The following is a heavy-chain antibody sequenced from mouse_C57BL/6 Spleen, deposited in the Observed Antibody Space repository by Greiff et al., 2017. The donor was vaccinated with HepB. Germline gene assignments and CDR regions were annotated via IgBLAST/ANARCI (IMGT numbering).Heavy chain of an antibody. V-gene: IGHV1-54*01. J-gene: IGHJ3*01. Sequence: QVQLKESGAELVRPGTSVKVSCKASGYAFTNYLIEWVKQRPGQGLEWIGVINPGSGGTNYNEKFKGKATLTADKSSSTSYMQLSSLTSEDSAVYFCAGPSCGSSGFAYWGQGTLVTVSA. CDR1: GYAFTNYL. CDR2: INPGSGGT. D-gene: IGHD1-1*01. CDR3: AGPSCGSSGFAY.